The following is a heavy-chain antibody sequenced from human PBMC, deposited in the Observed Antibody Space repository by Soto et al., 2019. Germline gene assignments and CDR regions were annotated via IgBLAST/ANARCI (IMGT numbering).Heavy chain of an antibody. V-gene: IGHV1-3*01. CDR2: INAGNGNT. D-gene: IGHD5-12*01. CDR3: ARDGYNYPNAFDI. Sequence: ASGKVCCKASGYTFTRYDMHWVRQAPGQRLEWMGWINAGNGNTKYSQKFQGRVTITRDTSASTAYMELSSLRSEDTAVYYCARDGYNYPNAFDIWGQGTMVTVSS. J-gene: IGHJ3*02. CDR1: GYTFTRYD.